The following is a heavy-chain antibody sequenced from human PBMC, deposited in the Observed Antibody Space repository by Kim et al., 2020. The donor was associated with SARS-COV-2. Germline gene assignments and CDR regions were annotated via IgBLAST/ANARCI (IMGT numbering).Heavy chain of an antibody. CDR3: TTRLAEHFDN. J-gene: IGHJ4*02. CDR2: ISDRSQYT. D-gene: IGHD6-19*01. Sequence: GGSLRLSCAASGFTFSHYTLNWVRQAPRKGLEWVSTISDRSQYTHSADSVRGRFTISRYDSRNMVYLQMSSLRGEATAMYYCTTRLAEHFDNWGQGNPVT. V-gene: IGHV3-23*01. CDR1: GFTFSHYT.